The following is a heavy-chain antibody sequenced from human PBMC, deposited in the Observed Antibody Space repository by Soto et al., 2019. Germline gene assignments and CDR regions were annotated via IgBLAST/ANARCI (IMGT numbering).Heavy chain of an antibody. CDR3: AREASRMYYDFWSGSYYFDY. Sequence: PGGSLRLSCAASGFTFSSYSMNWVRQAPGKGLEWVSSISSSSSYIYYADSVKGRFTTSRDNAKNSLYLQMNSLRAEDTAVYYCAREASRMYYDFWSGSYYFDYWGQGTLVTVSS. CDR2: ISSSSSYI. CDR1: GFTFSSYS. D-gene: IGHD3-3*01. J-gene: IGHJ4*02. V-gene: IGHV3-21*01.